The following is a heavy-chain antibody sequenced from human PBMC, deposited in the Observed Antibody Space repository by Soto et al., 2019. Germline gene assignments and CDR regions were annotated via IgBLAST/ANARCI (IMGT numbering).Heavy chain of an antibody. D-gene: IGHD3-3*01. Sequence: SQTLSLTCAISGDRVSSNSAAWNWIRQSPSRGLEWLGRTYYRSKWYNDYAVSVKGRITINPDTSKNQFSLQLNSVTPEDTAVYYCARAGDYDSWSGYASQYYYYGMDVWGQGTTVTVSS. CDR2: TYYRSKWYN. V-gene: IGHV6-1*01. CDR1: GDRVSSNSAA. CDR3: ARAGDYDSWSGYASQYYYYGMDV. J-gene: IGHJ6*02.